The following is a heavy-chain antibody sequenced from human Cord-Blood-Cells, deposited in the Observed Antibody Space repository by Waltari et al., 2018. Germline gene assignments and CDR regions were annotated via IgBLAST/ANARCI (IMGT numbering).Heavy chain of an antibody. J-gene: IGHJ3*02. Sequence: EVQLVESGGGLVQPGRSLRPSCAASGFTFDDYAMHWVRQAPGKGLGWVSGISWNSGSIGYGDAVKGRFTISRDNAKNSLYLQMNSLRAEDMALYYCAKGTELGINDAVDIWGQGTMVTVSS. CDR2: ISWNSGSI. D-gene: IGHD7-27*01. CDR1: GFTFDDYA. V-gene: IGHV3-9*03. CDR3: AKGTELGINDAVDI.